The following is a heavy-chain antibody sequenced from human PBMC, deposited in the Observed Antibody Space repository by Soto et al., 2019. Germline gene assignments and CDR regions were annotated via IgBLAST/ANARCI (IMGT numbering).Heavy chain of an antibody. CDR3: ARDPEDTAMDSTLDY. CDR2: IWYDGSNK. Sequence: WGSLRLACAACEVPVCSYGMHGVRHAPGKGLEWVAVIWYDGSNKYYADSVKGRFTISRDNSKNTLYLQMNSLRAEDTAVYYCARDPEDTAMDSTLDYWGQGTLVTVSS. D-gene: IGHD5-18*01. J-gene: IGHJ4*02. V-gene: IGHV3-33*01. CDR1: EVPVCSYG.